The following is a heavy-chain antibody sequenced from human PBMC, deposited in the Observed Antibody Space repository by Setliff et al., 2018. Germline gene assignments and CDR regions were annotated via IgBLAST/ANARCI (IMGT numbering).Heavy chain of an antibody. Sequence: SETLSLTCTVSGGSISSGSYYWSWIRQPAGKGLEWIGHIYTSGSTNSNPSLKSRVTISVDTSKNQFSLKFTSVTAADTAVYYCARGLLWFGELRENWFDPWGQGALVTVSS. CDR3: ARGLLWFGELRENWFDP. D-gene: IGHD3-10*01. J-gene: IGHJ5*02. V-gene: IGHV4-61*09. CDR2: IYTSGST. CDR1: GGSISSGSYY.